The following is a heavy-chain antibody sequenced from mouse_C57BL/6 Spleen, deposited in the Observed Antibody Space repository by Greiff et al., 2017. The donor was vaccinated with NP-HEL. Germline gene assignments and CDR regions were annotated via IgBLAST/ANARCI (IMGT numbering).Heavy chain of an antibody. CDR1: GFNIKDYY. Sequence: EVQLHQSGAELVKPGASVKLSCTASGFNIKDYYMHWVKQRTEQGLEWIGRIDPEDGETKYAPKFQGKATITADTSSNTAYLQLSSLTSEDTAVDYCASGEQLRVGIAYWGQGTLVTVSA. CDR2: IDPEDGET. J-gene: IGHJ3*01. V-gene: IGHV14-2*01. D-gene: IGHD3-2*02. CDR3: ASGEQLRVGIAY.